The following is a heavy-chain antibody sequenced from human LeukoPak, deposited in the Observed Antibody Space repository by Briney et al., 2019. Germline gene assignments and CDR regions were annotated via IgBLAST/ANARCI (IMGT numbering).Heavy chain of an antibody. V-gene: IGHV1-46*01. Sequence: GASVKVSCKASGYTFTSYYMHWVRQAPAQGLEWMGIINPSVGSTSYAQKFQGRLTMTRDTSTSTVYMELSSLRSEDTAVYYCARAGRGGGFDYWGQGTLVIVSS. CDR1: GYTFTSYY. D-gene: IGHD1-14*01. CDR3: ARAGRGGGFDY. J-gene: IGHJ4*02. CDR2: INPSVGST.